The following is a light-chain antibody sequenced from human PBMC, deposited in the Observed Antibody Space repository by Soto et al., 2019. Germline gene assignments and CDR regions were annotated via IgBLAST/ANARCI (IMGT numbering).Light chain of an antibody. V-gene: IGKV3-20*01. CDR2: GAS. Sequence: IVLTQXPGTLSLSPGERATLSCRASQSVSSSYLAWYQQKPGQAPRLLIYGASSRATGIPDRFSGSGSGTDFTLTISRLEPEDFAVYYCQQYGSSPWTFGQGTKVEIK. CDR1: QSVSSSY. J-gene: IGKJ1*01. CDR3: QQYGSSPWT.